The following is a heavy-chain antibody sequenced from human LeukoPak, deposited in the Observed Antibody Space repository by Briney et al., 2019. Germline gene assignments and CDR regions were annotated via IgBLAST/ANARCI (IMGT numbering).Heavy chain of an antibody. V-gene: IGHV3-30*02. CDR2: IRYDGSTK. J-gene: IGHJ4*02. D-gene: IGHD2-2*01. CDR3: AKDNPIEEVPGLGPGQ. CDR1: GFTFSTSS. Sequence: GGSLRLSCAASGFTFSTSSMHWVRQAPGKGLEWVAFIRYDGSTKLYADSVKGRFTISRDNSKNTLWLQMNSVRTEDTAVYYCAKDNPIEEVPGLGPGQWGQGTLVTVSS.